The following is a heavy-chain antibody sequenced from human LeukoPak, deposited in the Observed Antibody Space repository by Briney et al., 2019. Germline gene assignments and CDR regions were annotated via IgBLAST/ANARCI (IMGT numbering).Heavy chain of an antibody. J-gene: IGHJ4*02. V-gene: IGHV4-39*01. D-gene: IGHD5-12*01. CDR2: IYYSGST. CDR1: GGSISSYY. Sequence: SETLSLTCTVSGGSISSYYWGWIRQPPGKGLEWIGSIYYSGSTYYNPSLKSRVTISVDTSKNQFSLKLSSVTAADTAVYYCASLAVIVATSLFDYWGQGTLVTVSS. CDR3: ASLAVIVATSLFDY.